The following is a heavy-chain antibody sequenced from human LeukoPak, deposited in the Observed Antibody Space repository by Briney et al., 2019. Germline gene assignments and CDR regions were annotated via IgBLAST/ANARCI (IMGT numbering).Heavy chain of an antibody. D-gene: IGHD3-22*01. J-gene: IGHJ4*02. Sequence: PGGSLRLSCAASGFTFDVYAMHWVRQGPGKGLEWVSGISWNSGSIGYADSVKGRFTISRDNAKNCLYLQMNSLRAEDTALEYCAKDIAWLRQSCFDYLGQGTLVTVSS. CDR1: GFTFDVYA. CDR2: ISWNSGSI. CDR3: AKDIAWLRQSCFDY. V-gene: IGHV3-9*01.